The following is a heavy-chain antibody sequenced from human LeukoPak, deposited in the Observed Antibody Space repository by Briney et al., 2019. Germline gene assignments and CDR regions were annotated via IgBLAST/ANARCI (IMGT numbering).Heavy chain of an antibody. D-gene: IGHD1-1*01. CDR2: IHYSGSA. CDR1: NGPINTYQ. Sequence: SETLSLTCTVSNGPINTYQWTWIRQPPGKGLEWIGNIHYSGSANYNPSLKSRVIISVDTSKNQFSLKLSSVTAADTAVYYCAREPWNDGMIDWGQGTLVTVSS. V-gene: IGHV4-59*12. J-gene: IGHJ4*02. CDR3: AREPWNDGMID.